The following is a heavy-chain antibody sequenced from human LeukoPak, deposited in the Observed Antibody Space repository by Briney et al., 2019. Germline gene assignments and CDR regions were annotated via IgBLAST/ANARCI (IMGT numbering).Heavy chain of an antibody. D-gene: IGHD6-13*01. CDR2: MKPNSGNT. V-gene: IGHV1-8*02. CDR1: GYTFINYA. Sequence: GASVKVSCKASGYTFINYAIHWVRQATGQGLEWMGWMKPNSGNTEYAQKFQGRVTMSRNTSINTAYMELSSLRSDDTAVYYCARPGAAAGFGHWGQGTLVTVSS. CDR3: ARPGAAAGFGH. J-gene: IGHJ4*02.